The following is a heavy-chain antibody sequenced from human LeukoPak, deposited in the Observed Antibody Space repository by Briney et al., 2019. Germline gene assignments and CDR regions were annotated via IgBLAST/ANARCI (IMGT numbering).Heavy chain of an antibody. D-gene: IGHD5-18*01. J-gene: IGHJ4*02. V-gene: IGHV3-9*01. CDR1: GFTFDDYA. CDR3: AKGRTHTAAMVLFDY. CDR2: ISWNSGSI. Sequence: GGSLRLSCAASGFTFDDYAMHWVRQAPGKDLEWVSGISWNSGSIGYADSVKGRFTISRDNAKNSLYLQMNSLRAEDTALYYCAKGRTHTAAMVLFDYWGQGTLVTVSS.